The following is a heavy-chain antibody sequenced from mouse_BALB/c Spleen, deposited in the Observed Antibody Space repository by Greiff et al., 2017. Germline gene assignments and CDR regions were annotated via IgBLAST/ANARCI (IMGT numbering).Heavy chain of an antibody. D-gene: IGHD2-4*01. CDR1: GFTFSSFG. CDR2: ISSGSSTI. J-gene: IGHJ2*01. Sequence: DVKLVESGGGLVQPGGSRKLSCAASGFTFSSFGMHWVRQAPEKGLEWVAYISSGSSTIYYADTVKGRFTISRDNPKNTLFLQMTSLRSEDTAMYYCARSNYEDYFDYWGQGTTLTVSS. V-gene: IGHV5-17*02. CDR3: ARSNYEDYFDY.